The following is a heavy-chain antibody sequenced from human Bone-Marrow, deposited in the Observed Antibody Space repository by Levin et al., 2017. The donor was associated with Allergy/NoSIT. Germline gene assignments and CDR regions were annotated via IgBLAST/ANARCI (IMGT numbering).Heavy chain of an antibody. D-gene: IGHD2/OR15-2a*01. Sequence: SVKVSCKASGGTFSSYAISWVRQAPGQGLEWMGGIIPIFGTTNYAQKFQGRVTITADESTSTAYMELSSLRSEDTAVYYCAFLRDTYYYYGMDVWGQGTTVTVSS. CDR2: IIPIFGTT. CDR3: AFLRDTYYYYGMDV. CDR1: GGTFSSYA. J-gene: IGHJ6*02. V-gene: IGHV1-69*13.